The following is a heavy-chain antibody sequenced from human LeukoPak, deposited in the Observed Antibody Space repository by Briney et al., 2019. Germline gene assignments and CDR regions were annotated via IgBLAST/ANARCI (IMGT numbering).Heavy chain of an antibody. CDR2: IYPDDSDT. V-gene: IGHV5-51*01. CDR3: ARPNITSYYDSRGYDAFDV. J-gene: IGHJ3*01. CDR1: GYSFTSYW. Sequence: GESLKISCRGSGYSFTSYWIAWVRQMPGKGLEWMGIIYPDDSDTRYSPSFQGQVTISADKSVRTAYLQWSSLKASDTAMYYCARPNITSYYDSRGYDAFDVWGQGTMVTVSS. D-gene: IGHD3-22*01.